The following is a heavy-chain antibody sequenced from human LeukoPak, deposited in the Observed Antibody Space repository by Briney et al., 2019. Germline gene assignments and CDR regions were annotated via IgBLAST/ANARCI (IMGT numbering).Heavy chain of an antibody. CDR3: ARGTLRLFDY. J-gene: IGHJ4*02. D-gene: IGHD5/OR15-5a*01. CDR2: IYYSGSA. CDR1: GGSISSGGHY. Sequence: SETLSLTCTVSGGSISSGGHYWSWIRQHPAKGLEWIGYIYYSGSAYYNPSLESRVTISIDTSKNQFSLKLTSVTAADTAVDFCARGTLRLFDYWGQGTLATVSS. V-gene: IGHV4-31*03.